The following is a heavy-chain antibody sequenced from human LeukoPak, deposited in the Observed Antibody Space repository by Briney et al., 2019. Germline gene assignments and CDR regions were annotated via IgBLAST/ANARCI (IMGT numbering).Heavy chain of an antibody. CDR2: MNPNSGNT. D-gene: IGHD3-10*01. CDR3: ARGVGTMVRGVTSWFDP. J-gene: IGHJ5*02. CDR1: GYTFTSYD. Sequence: GASVKVSCKASGYTFTSYDINWVRQATGQGLEWMGWMNPNSGNTGYAQKFQGRVTMTRNTSISTAYMELSSLRSEDTAVYYCARGVGTMVRGVTSWFDPWGQGTLVTVSS. V-gene: IGHV1-8*01.